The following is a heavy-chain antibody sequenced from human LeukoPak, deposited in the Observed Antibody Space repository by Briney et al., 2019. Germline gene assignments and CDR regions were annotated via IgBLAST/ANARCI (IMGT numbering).Heavy chain of an antibody. J-gene: IGHJ3*02. CDR2: IRYDGINK. CDR3: AKERGGSCDDAFDI. Sequence: PGGSLRLSCAASGFTFSTHGMHWVRQAPGKGLEWVAFIRYDGINKYYADSVKGRFTISRDNSKNTLYLQMNSLRAEDTAVYYCAKERGGSCDDAFDIWGQGTMVTVSS. D-gene: IGHD2-15*01. V-gene: IGHV3-30*02. CDR1: GFTFSTHG.